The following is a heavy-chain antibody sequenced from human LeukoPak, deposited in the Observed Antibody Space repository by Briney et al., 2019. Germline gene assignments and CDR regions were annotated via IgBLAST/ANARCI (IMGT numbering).Heavy chain of an antibody. Sequence: SETLSLTCTVAGGSISNYYWSWIRQPPGKGLAWIGYIYDSGSTTYNPSLKSRVTISIDTSKNQFSLKLRSVTAADTAVYYCARRIGYWGQGILVTVSS. CDR3: ARRIGY. J-gene: IGHJ4*02. CDR1: GGSISNYY. V-gene: IGHV4-59*01. CDR2: IYDSGST.